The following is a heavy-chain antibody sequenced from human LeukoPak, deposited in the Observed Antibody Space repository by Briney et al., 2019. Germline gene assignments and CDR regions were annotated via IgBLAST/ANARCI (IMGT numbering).Heavy chain of an antibody. CDR3: ARHSSGWYSFDY. J-gene: IGHJ4*02. D-gene: IGHD6-19*01. CDR1: GDSISSGNYY. CDR2: VYYSGST. V-gene: IGHV4-39*01. Sequence: SETLSLTCTVSGDSISSGNYYWGWLRQPPGKGLEWIGSVYYSGSTYNNPSLKSRVTISVDTSNNQISLELTSVTAPDTAVYYCARHSSGWYSFDYWGQGTLVTVSS.